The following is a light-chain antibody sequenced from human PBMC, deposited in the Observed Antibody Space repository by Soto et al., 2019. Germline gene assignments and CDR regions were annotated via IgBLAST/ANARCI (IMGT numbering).Light chain of an antibody. CDR3: QQSYSTPLT. Sequence: DIQMTRSPSSLSASLGDRVTITFRASQSISSYLNWYQQKPGKAPKLLIYAASSLQSGVPSRFSGSGSGTDSTLTISSLQPEDFATYYCQQSYSTPLTFGGGTKVDIK. J-gene: IGKJ4*01. CDR2: AAS. CDR1: QSISSY. V-gene: IGKV1-39*01.